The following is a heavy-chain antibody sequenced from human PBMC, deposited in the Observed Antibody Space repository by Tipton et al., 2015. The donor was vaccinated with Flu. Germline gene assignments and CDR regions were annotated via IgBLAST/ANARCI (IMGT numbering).Heavy chain of an antibody. CDR2: IYHSGST. D-gene: IGHD3-22*01. V-gene: IGHV4-59*02. Sequence: TLSLTCTVSGGFASCYYWSWIRQPPGKGLEWIAYIYHSGSTNYNPSLKSRVTISEDTVKNQFSLKLSSVTAADTAVYYCARGSYSFDSSGYYVHFDLWGRGALVTVSS. CDR1: GGFASCYY. CDR3: ARGSYSFDSSGYYVHFDL. J-gene: IGHJ2*01.